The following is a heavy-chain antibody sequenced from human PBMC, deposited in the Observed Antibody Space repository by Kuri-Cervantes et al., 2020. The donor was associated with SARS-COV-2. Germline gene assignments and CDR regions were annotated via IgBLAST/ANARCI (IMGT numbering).Heavy chain of an antibody. Sequence: GSLRLSCTVDGGSFSGYYWSWIRQPPGKGLEWIGEINHSGSTNYNPSLKSRVTISVDTSKNQFSLKLSSVNAAATAVYYCARGIGGSDLCYFDHWGKGTMVTVSS. V-gene: IGHV4-34*01. CDR3: ARGIGGSDLCYFDH. CDR1: GGSFSGYY. CDR2: INHSGST. D-gene: IGHD3-16*01. J-gene: IGHJ4*02.